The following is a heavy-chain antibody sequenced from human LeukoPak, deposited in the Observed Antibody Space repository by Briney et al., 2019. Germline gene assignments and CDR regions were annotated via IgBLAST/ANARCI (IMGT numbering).Heavy chain of an antibody. CDR2: IYYSGST. V-gene: IGHV4-39*07. CDR1: GGSISSSSYY. Sequence: SETLSLTCTVSGGSISSSSYYWGWIRQPPGKGLEWIGSIYYSGSTYYNPSLKSRVTISVDTSKNQFSLKLSSVTAADTAVYYCARDISKMAADGGQGTLVTVSS. D-gene: IGHD5-24*01. J-gene: IGHJ4*02. CDR3: ARDISKMAAD.